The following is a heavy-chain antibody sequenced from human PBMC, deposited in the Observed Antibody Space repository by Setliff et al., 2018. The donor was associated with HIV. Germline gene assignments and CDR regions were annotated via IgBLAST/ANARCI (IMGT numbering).Heavy chain of an antibody. J-gene: IGHJ3*01. D-gene: IGHD3-22*01. CDR1: GDTFTSYD. CDR2: MTPYSGNT. Sequence: ASVKVSCKTSGDTFTSYDINWVRQAAGHGLEWMGWMTPYSGNTGYAQKFQGRVTMTGNTSISTAYMELSSLRSEDTAVYFCARGGGGYYYIGAFDLWGQGTVVTVSS. V-gene: IGHV1-8*02. CDR3: ARGGGGYYYIGAFDL.